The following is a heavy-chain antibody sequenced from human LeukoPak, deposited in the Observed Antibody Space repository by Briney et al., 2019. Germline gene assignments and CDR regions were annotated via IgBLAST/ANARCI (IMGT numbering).Heavy chain of an antibody. CDR1: GYSITSGYY. CDR2: IYHSGST. J-gene: IGHJ5*02. V-gene: IGHV4-38-2*02. Sequence: PSETLSLTCTVSGYSITSGYYWGWIRQPPGKGLEWIGSIYHSGSTHYNPSLNSRVTISVDTSKNQFSLKLSSVTAADTAVYYCARSKRLRFLLFDPWGQGTLVTVSS. D-gene: IGHD3-3*01. CDR3: ARSKRLRFLLFDP.